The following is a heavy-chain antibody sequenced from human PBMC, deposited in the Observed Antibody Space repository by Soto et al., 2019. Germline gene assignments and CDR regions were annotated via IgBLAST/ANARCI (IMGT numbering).Heavy chain of an antibody. V-gene: IGHV3-21*01. CDR3: AREGIAVAGSDY. CDR1: GFTFSSYS. J-gene: IGHJ4*02. CDR2: ISSSSSYI. Sequence: GGSLRLSCAASGFTFSSYSMNWVRQAPGKGLEWVSSISSSSSYIYYADSVKGRFTISRDNAQNSLYLQMNSLRAEDTAVYYCAREGIAVAGSDYWGQGTLVTVSS. D-gene: IGHD6-19*01.